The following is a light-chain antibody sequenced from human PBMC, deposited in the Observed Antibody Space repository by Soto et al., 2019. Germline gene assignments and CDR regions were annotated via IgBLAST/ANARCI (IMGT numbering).Light chain of an antibody. J-gene: IGKJ4*01. CDR3: QHANNFPLT. CDR2: GAS. Sequence: DIQMTQSPSSVSASVGGKVTITCRASQSISTWLSWYQQKPGKAPKLLIYGASNFQSGVPSRFSGSGSGTLFALTISNLQPDDFATYYCQHANNFPLTFGGGTKVEIK. V-gene: IGKV1-12*01. CDR1: QSISTW.